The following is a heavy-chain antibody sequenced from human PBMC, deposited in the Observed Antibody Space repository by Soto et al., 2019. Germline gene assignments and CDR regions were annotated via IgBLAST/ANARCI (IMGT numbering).Heavy chain of an antibody. J-gene: IGHJ5*01. CDR2: IYHTGST. CDR1: GGSISSDSYS. D-gene: IGHD6-6*01. Sequence: SETLSLTCTVSGGSISSDSYSWTWIRQHPGKGLEWIGYIYHTGSTHYNPSLKSRATISVDASKNQFSLKLSSVTAADTAVYYCAREAAARIERWFDSWGQGTLVTVSS. V-gene: IGHV4-31*03. CDR3: AREAAARIERWFDS.